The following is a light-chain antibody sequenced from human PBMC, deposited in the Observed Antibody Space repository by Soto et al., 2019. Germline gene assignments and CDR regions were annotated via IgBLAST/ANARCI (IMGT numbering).Light chain of an antibody. CDR1: QSINTK. V-gene: IGKV3-15*01. CDR2: GAS. J-gene: IGKJ4*01. Sequence: EIVMTQSPATLSVSPGERATLSYRASQSINTKLAWSQQKPGQPPRLLIYGASTRATGIPTRFSGSGFGTEFTLTISSLQSEDFAVYYCQQYNNWPLTFGGGTKVDIK. CDR3: QQYNNWPLT.